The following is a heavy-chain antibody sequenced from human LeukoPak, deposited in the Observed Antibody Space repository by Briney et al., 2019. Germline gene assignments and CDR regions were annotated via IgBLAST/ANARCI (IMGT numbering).Heavy chain of an antibody. J-gene: IGHJ6*02. CDR1: GGSISSYY. Sequence: SETLSLTCTVSGGSISSYYWSWIRQPPGKGLEWIGYIYYSGSTNYNPSLKSRVTISVDTSKNQFSLKLSSVTAADTAVYYCARQGYCSGGSCKISYYYYGMDVWGQGTTVTVSS. V-gene: IGHV4-59*08. CDR3: ARQGYCSGGSCKISYYYYGMDV. D-gene: IGHD2-15*01. CDR2: IYYSGST.